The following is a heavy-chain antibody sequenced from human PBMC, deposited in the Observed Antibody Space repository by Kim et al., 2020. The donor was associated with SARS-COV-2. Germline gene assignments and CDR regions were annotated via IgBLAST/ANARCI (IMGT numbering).Heavy chain of an antibody. Sequence: GGSLRLSCAASGFTFSSYGMHWVRQAPGKGLEWVAVISYDGSNKYYADSVKGRFTISRDNSKNTLYLQMNSLRAEDTAVYYCAKDLFLDVAVAAPGRYWGQGTLVTVSS. CDR1: GFTFSSYG. D-gene: IGHD6-19*01. J-gene: IGHJ4*02. CDR3: AKDLFLDVAVAAPGRY. V-gene: IGHV3-30*18. CDR2: ISYDGSNK.